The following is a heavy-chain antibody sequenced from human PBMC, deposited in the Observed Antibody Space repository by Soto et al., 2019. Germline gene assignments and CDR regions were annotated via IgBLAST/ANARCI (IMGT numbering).Heavy chain of an antibody. CDR3: ARDEVLGVVKVGYYYYYGMDV. J-gene: IGHJ6*02. CDR2: ISSSSSYI. D-gene: IGHD3-3*01. Sequence: EVQLVESGGGLVKPGGSLRLSCAASGFTFSSYSMNWVRQAPGKGLEWVSSISSSSSYIYYADSVKGRFTISRDNAKNSLDLQMNSLRAEDTAVYYCARDEVLGVVKVGYYYYYGMDVWGQGITVTGSS. CDR1: GFTFSSYS. V-gene: IGHV3-21*01.